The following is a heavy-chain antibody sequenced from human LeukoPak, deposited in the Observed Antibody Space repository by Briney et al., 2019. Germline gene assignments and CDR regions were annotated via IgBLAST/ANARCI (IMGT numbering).Heavy chain of an antibody. V-gene: IGHV4-59*01. J-gene: IGHJ3*02. CDR1: GGSISSYY. Sequence: SETLSLTCTVSGGSISSYYWSWIWQPPGKGLEWIGYIYYSGSTNYNPSLNSRVTISVDTSKNQFSLKPSSVTAADTAEYYCARDRYCGGDCTPGAFDIWGQGTMVTVSS. D-gene: IGHD2-21*02. CDR3: ARDRYCGGDCTPGAFDI. CDR2: IYYSGST.